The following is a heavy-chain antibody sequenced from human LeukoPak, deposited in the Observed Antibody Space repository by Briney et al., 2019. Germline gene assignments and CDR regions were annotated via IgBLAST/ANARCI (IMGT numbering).Heavy chain of an antibody. V-gene: IGHV4-30-4*08. D-gene: IGHD3-22*01. CDR3: ARVYYDSSNYYYVLS. J-gene: IGHJ4*02. CDR1: GGSISSGDYY. CDR2: IYYSGST. Sequence: SETLSLTCSVSGGSISSGDYYWSWIRQPPGKGLEWIGYIYYSGSTYYNPSRKSRVTISVETCKNQFSLRLSSVTAADTAVYYCARVYYDSSNYYYVLSWGQGTLVTVSS.